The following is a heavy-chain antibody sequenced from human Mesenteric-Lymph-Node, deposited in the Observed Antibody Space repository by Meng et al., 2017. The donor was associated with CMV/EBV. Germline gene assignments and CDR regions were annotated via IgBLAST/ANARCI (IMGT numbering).Heavy chain of an antibody. D-gene: IGHD1-26*01. CDR1: GLSVSGNY. CDR2: IYYSGYT. J-gene: IGHJ4*02. CDR3: AKSSEMGAMAY. V-gene: IGHV3-66*02. Sequence: GESLKISCAASGLSVSGNYMTWVRQAPGKGLEWVSVIYYSGYTDYADSVKGRFTISRDNSKNAVYLLMNSLRAEDTAVYYCAKSSEMGAMAYWGQGTLVTVSS.